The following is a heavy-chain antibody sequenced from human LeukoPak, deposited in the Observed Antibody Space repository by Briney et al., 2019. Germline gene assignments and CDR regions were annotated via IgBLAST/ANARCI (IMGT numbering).Heavy chain of an antibody. D-gene: IGHD5-12*01. CDR2: FYDSGST. J-gene: IGHJ3*02. V-gene: IGHV4-39*01. Sequence: SETLSLTCTVSGGSISSSGYNWDWIRQPPGKGLEWIGNFYDSGSTYYNPSLKSRVTISVDTSNNQFSLKLSSVTAADTAVYYCARHTRPGYSGYGNAFDIWGQGTIVTVSA. CDR1: GGSISSSGYN. CDR3: ARHTRPGYSGYGNAFDI.